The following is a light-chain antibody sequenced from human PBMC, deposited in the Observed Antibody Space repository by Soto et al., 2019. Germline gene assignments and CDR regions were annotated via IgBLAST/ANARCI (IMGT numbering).Light chain of an antibody. V-gene: IGLV2-11*01. CDR1: SRDIGGYNH. J-gene: IGLJ2*01. CDR2: DVA. CDR3: CSYSGSRLI. Sequence: QSVLTQPRSVSGSPGQSVTISCTGTSRDIGGYNHVSWYQQHPGKAPKLIIYDVAKRPSGVPDRFSGSKSGNTASLTISGLQPEDEADYSCCSYSGSRLIFGGGTKLPS.